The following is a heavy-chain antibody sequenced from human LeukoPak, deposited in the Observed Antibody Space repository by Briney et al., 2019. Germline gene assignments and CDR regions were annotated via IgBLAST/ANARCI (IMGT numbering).Heavy chain of an antibody. CDR3: ARGVQPH. J-gene: IGHJ4*02. CDR1: GYSISSGYY. Sequence: PSETLSLTCTVSGYSISSGYYWGWIRQPPGKGLEWVGSIYRSGSTYYNPSLKSRVTISVDTSKNQFSLKLSSVTAADTAVYYCARGVQPHWGQGTLVTASS. CDR2: IYRSGST. V-gene: IGHV4-38-2*02.